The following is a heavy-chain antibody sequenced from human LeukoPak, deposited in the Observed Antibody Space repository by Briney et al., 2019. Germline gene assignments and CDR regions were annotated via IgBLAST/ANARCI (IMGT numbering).Heavy chain of an antibody. CDR3: ARGLLSGWYFDY. J-gene: IGHJ4*02. Sequence: GGSPRLSCAASGFTFSSYAIHWVRQAPGKGLEWVAVISYDANNEYYADSVKGRFTISRDNSKNTLYLQMNSLRAEDTAVYYCARGLLSGWYFDYWGQGTLVTVSS. CDR1: GFTFSSYA. D-gene: IGHD6-19*01. V-gene: IGHV3-30*04. CDR2: ISYDANNE.